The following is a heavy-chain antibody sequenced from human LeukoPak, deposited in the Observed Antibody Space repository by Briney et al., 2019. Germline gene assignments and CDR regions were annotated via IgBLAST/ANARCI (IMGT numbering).Heavy chain of an antibody. Sequence: GESLEISCKGSGYTFTTSWIGWVRQMPGKGLEWMGTIYPADSDARYSPSFEGQVTISVDKSISTAYLQWSSLKASDTAMYYCARHHYGTHWGQGTLVTVSS. D-gene: IGHD1-7*01. CDR2: IYPADSDA. CDR1: GYTFTTSW. J-gene: IGHJ4*01. CDR3: ARHHYGTH. V-gene: IGHV5-51*01.